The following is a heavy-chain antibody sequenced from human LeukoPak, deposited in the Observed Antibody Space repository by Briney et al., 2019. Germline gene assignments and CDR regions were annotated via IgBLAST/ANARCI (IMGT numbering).Heavy chain of an antibody. V-gene: IGHV1-46*01. CDR1: GYTFTSYA. D-gene: IGHD3-10*01. CDR3: ARDSGSFHYDMDV. J-gene: IGHJ6*02. Sequence: ASVKVSCKASGYTFTSYAMNWVRQAPGQGLEWMGITLSHDGSTSSTQKFQGRVTMTRDTSTSTVYMELSRLKSEDTAVYYCARDSGSFHYDMDVWGQGTTVIVSS. CDR2: TLSHDGST.